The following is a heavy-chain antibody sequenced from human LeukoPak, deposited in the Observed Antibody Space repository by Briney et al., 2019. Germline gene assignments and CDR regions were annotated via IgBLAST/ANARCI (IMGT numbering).Heavy chain of an antibody. D-gene: IGHD3-16*01. Sequence: GGSLRLSCVASGFSFGVYSMNWVRQAPGKGLEWVSTISGASSDNYIDYADSVKGRFTISRDNAKKSVFLEMNGLRDDDTAVYYCTREGGVGPWGQGTLVSVYS. CDR3: TREGGVGP. CDR2: ISGASSDNYI. J-gene: IGHJ5*02. CDR1: GFSFGVYS. V-gene: IGHV3-21*01.